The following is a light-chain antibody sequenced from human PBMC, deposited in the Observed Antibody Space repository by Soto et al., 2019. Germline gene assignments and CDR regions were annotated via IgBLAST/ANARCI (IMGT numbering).Light chain of an antibody. Sequence: QSVLTQAASVSGSPGQSITISCTGTSSDVGGYDYVSWYQQHPVKAPKLMIYEVSNRPSGVSNRFSGSKSGNTASLTISGLQAEDEADYYCSSYTSSGTWVFGGGTKLTVL. J-gene: IGLJ3*02. CDR2: EVS. V-gene: IGLV2-14*01. CDR3: SSYTSSGTWV. CDR1: SSDVGGYDY.